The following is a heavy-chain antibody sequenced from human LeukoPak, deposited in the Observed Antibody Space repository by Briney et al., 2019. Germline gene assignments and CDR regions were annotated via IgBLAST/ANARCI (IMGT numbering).Heavy chain of an antibody. CDR2: ISGYNDKT. Sequence: ASVKVSCKASGYTFTSYGISWVRQAPGQGLEWMGWISGYNDKTHYAQKLQGRVTMTTDTSTSTAYMELTSLRTDDTAVYYCARDVSPSSGWYEGGNWFDPWGQGTLVTVSS. V-gene: IGHV1-18*01. D-gene: IGHD6-19*01. CDR1: GYTFTSYG. J-gene: IGHJ5*02. CDR3: ARDVSPSSGWYEGGNWFDP.